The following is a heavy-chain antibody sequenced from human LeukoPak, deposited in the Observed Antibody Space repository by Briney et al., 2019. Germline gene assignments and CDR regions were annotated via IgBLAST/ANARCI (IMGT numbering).Heavy chain of an antibody. CDR2: INPNSGGT. D-gene: IGHD3-22*01. J-gene: IGHJ4*02. Sequence: GASVKVSCKASGYTFTGYYMHWVRQAPGQGLEWMGWINPNSGGTNYAQKFQGRVTMTRDTSISTAYMELSRLRSDDTAVYYCARVDGYYDSSGYPFDYWGQGTLVTVSS. CDR1: GYTFTGYY. V-gene: IGHV1-2*02. CDR3: ARVDGYYDSSGYPFDY.